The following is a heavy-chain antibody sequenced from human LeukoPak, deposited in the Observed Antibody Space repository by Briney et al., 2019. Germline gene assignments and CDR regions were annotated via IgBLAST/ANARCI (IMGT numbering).Heavy chain of an antibody. D-gene: IGHD6-13*01. CDR2: ISGGGTTI. J-gene: IGHJ3*02. CDR3: ARDRTSSSWRPDSFDI. V-gene: IGHV3-11*01. CDR1: GFTFSDYY. Sequence: GGSLRLSCAASGFTFSDYYMSWIRQAPGKGLEWGSYISGGGTTIYYADSVKGRFTISRDNAKNSLYLQMNSLRAEDTAVYYCARDRTSSSWRPDSFDIWGQGTMVTVSP.